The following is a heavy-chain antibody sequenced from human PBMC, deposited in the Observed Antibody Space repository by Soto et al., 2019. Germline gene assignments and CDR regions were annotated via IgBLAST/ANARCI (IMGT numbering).Heavy chain of an antibody. CDR3: PRVYPSGGSCYYLHY. V-gene: IGHV3-74*01. CDR1: GFTFSSYW. J-gene: IGHJ4*02. Sequence: EVQLVESGGGLVQPGGSLRLSCAASGFTFSSYWMHWVRQAPGKGLVWVSRINSDGSSTSYADSVKGRFTISRDNAKNTLYLQMNSPRAEDTAMNSRPRVYPSGGSCYYLHYWGQGTLVTVSS. CDR2: INSDGSST. D-gene: IGHD2-15*01.